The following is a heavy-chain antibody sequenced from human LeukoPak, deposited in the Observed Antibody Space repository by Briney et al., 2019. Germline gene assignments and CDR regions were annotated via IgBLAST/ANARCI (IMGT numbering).Heavy chain of an antibody. V-gene: IGHV4-34*01. Sequence: SETLSLTCAVYGGSFSGYYCNWIRQPPGKGLEWIGEINNSGSTNYNPSLKSRVTISRDTSKIQFSLKLSSVTAADTAVYYCAGEIDYGDYGWFDPWGQGTLVTVSS. CDR1: GGSFSGYY. CDR3: AGEIDYGDYGWFDP. J-gene: IGHJ5*02. D-gene: IGHD4-17*01. CDR2: INNSGST.